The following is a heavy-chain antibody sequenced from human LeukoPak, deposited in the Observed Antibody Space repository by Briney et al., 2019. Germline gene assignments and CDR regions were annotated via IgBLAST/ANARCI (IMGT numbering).Heavy chain of an antibody. CDR2: ISGSGGST. D-gene: IGHD6-13*01. V-gene: IGHV3-23*01. CDR1: GFTFSSYA. J-gene: IGHJ3*02. Sequence: GGSLRLACAASGFTFSSYAMSGVRQAPGRGLEWVSTISGSGGSTYYADSVRGRFTISRDNSKNTLYLQMNSLRAEDTAVYYCAKDKGIAAARDAFDIWGQGTMVTVSS. CDR3: AKDKGIAAARDAFDI.